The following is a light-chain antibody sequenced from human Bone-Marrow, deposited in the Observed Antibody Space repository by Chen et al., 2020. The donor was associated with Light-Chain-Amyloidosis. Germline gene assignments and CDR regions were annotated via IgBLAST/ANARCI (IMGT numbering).Light chain of an antibody. CDR2: RDT. J-gene: IGLJ2*01. CDR3: QSADSSGTYEVI. CDR1: DLPTKY. Sequence: SYELTQPPSVSVSPGQTARSTCPGDDLPTKYAYWYQQKPGQAPVLVIHRDTERPSGISERFSGSSSGTTATLTISEVQAEDEADYHCQSADSSGTYEVIFGGGTKLTVL. V-gene: IGLV3-25*03.